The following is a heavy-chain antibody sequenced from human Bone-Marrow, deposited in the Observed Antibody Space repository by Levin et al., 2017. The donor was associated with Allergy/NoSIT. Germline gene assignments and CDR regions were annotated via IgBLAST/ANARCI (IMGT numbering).Heavy chain of an antibody. D-gene: IGHD6-13*01. V-gene: IGHV2-70*11. CDR1: GFSLSTSGMC. CDR2: IDWDDDK. J-gene: IGHJ4*02. Sequence: QTLSLTCTFSGFSLSTSGMCVSWIRQPPGKALEWLARIDWDDDKYYSTSLKTRLTISKDTSKNQVVLTMTNMDPVDTATYYCARGYSSSWYGIDYWGQGTLVTVSS. CDR3: ARGYSSSWYGIDY.